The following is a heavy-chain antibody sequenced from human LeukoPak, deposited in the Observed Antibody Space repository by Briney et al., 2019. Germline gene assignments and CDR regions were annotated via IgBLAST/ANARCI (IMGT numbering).Heavy chain of an antibody. D-gene: IGHD1-1*01. CDR1: GFTFDDYA. CDR3: VRDPQIDWNRPSPLS. Sequence: GGSLRLSCAASGFTFDDYAMHWVRQGPGKGLEWVSGISWNSTMIAYADSVKGRFTISRDNAKNSLYLQMNSLRAEDTAVYYCVRDPQIDWNRPSPLSWGQGTLVTVSS. J-gene: IGHJ5*02. CDR2: ISWNSTMI. V-gene: IGHV3-9*01.